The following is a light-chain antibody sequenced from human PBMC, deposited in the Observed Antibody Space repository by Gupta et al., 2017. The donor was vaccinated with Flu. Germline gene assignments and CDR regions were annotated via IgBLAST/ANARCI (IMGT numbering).Light chain of an antibody. V-gene: IGKV1-5*03. J-gene: IGKJ1*01. CDR2: KAS. CDR3: QQYNVYSWT. CDR1: QTISIW. Sequence: LSASVGDRVTITCRSSQTISIWLAWYQQKPGKAPKLLISKASSLQSGVPSRFSGSGSGTEFTLTISSLQPDDFATYYCQQYNVYSWTFGQGTKVEIK.